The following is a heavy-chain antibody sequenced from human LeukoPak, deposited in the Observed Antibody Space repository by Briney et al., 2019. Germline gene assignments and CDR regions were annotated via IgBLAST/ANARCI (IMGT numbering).Heavy chain of an antibody. V-gene: IGHV4-39*01. CDR1: GGSISSSSYY. CDR2: IYYSGST. Sequence: SETLSLTCTVSGGSISSSSYYWGWIRQPPGKGLEWIVSIYYSGSTYYNPSLKSRVTISVDTSKNQFSLKLSSVTAADTAVYYCASSIRVTTVTWGPQDNFDYWGQGTLVTVSS. D-gene: IGHD4-17*01. J-gene: IGHJ4*02. CDR3: ASSIRVTTVTWGPQDNFDY.